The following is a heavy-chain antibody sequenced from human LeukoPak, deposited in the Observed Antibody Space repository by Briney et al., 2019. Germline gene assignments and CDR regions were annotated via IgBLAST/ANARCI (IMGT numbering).Heavy chain of an antibody. CDR2: IYPGDSDT. D-gene: IGHD2-2*01. J-gene: IGHJ6*02. V-gene: IGHV5-51*01. CDR1: GYSFTSYW. CDR3: ARLYCSSTSCYHYYSYGMDV. Sequence: GESLKISCKGSGYSFTSYWIGWVRQMPGKGLEWMGIIYPGDSDTRYSPSFQGQVTISADKSISTAYLQWSSLKASDTAVYYCARLYCSSTSCYHYYSYGMDVWGQGTTVTVSS.